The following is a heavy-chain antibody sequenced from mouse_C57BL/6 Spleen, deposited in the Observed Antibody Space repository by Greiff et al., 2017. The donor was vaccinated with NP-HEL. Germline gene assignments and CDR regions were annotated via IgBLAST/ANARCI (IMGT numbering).Heavy chain of an antibody. Sequence: EVKVVESGGGLVKPGGSLKLSCAASGFTFSDYGMHWVRQAPEKGLEWVAYISSGSSTIYYADTVKGHFTISRDNAKNTLFLQMTSLRSEDKAMDYCVKRGFYYGSSYSYYAMDYWGQGTSVTVSS. D-gene: IGHD1-1*01. CDR3: VKRGFYYGSSYSYYAMDY. CDR2: ISSGSSTI. V-gene: IGHV5-17*01. CDR1: GFTFSDYG. J-gene: IGHJ4*01.